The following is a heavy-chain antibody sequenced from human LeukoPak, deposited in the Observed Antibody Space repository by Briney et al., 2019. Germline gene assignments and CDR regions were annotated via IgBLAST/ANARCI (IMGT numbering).Heavy chain of an antibody. Sequence: GGSLRLSCAASGFTFSSSAMSWLRQAPGKGLEWVSAITGSGGSTYYADSAQGRFTISRDNSKNTLYLQMSSLRVEDTAVYYCANSPKSDYWGQGTLVTVSS. CDR3: ANSPKSDY. V-gene: IGHV3-23*01. CDR2: ITGSGGST. CDR1: GFTFSSSA. J-gene: IGHJ4*02.